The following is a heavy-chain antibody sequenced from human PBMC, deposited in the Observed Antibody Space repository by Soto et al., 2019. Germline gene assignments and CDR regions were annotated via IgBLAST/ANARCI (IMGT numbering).Heavy chain of an antibody. Sequence: XGALLVSCAAAGVTLSSYWMSWVRQAPGRGLDWVANIKQDGSEKYYVDSVKGRFTISRDNAKNSLYLQMNSLRAEDTTLYYCASLQGPIAARVFWFDHWAQGALVTVSS. J-gene: IGHJ5*02. CDR2: IKQDGSEK. CDR1: GVTLSSYW. CDR3: ASLQGPIAARVFWFDH. D-gene: IGHD6-13*01. V-gene: IGHV3-7*03.